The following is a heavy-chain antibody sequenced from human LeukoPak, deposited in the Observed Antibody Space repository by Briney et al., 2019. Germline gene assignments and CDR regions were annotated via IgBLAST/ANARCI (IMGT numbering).Heavy chain of an antibody. CDR3: ARDVFGYFGSGTYYSAADNGDY. CDR1: GFTFSTYS. J-gene: IGHJ4*02. V-gene: IGHV3-21*01. D-gene: IGHD3-10*01. Sequence: GGSLRLSCAASGFTFSTYSMNWVRQAPGKGLEWVSSISSNSNYIYYADSVKGRFTVSRDNAKNSLYLQMNSLRAEDTAVYYCARDVFGYFGSGTYYSAADNGDYWGQGTLVTVSS. CDR2: ISSNSNYI.